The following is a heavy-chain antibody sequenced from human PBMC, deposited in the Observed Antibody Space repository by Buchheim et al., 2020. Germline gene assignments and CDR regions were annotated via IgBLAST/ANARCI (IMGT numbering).Heavy chain of an antibody. D-gene: IGHD3-3*01. J-gene: IGHJ4*02. Sequence: QVQLVESGGGVVQPGRSLRLSCAASGFTFSSYGMHWVRQAPGKGLEWVAFIRYDGSNKYYADSVKGRFTISRDNSKNTLHLQMNSLRAEDTAVYYCATGRYYDFWSGYPKALLLWGQGTL. CDR3: ATGRYYDFWSGYPKALLL. V-gene: IGHV3-30*02. CDR1: GFTFSSYG. CDR2: IRYDGSNK.